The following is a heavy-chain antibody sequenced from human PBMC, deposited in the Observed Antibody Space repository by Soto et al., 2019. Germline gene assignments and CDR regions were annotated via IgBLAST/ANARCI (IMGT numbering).Heavy chain of an antibody. CDR2: TSHTGTT. D-gene: IGHD3-22*01. V-gene: IGHV4-59*01. Sequence: SETLSLTCTVSGVSISSDYWTWIRQSPGKGLEWIAYTSHTGTTDYNPSLKSRVTISLDTSKNQFSLKLSSMTAADTAVYYCALRSMAVVPEYWGQGTLVTVSS. J-gene: IGHJ4*02. CDR3: ALRSMAVVPEY. CDR1: GVSISSDY.